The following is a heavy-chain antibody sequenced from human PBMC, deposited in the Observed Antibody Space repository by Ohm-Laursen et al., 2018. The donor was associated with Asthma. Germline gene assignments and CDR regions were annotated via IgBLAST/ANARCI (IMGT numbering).Heavy chain of an antibody. CDR2: IIPIFGTA. D-gene: IGHD3-22*01. Sequence: SVKVSCKASGGTFSSYAISWVRQAPGQGLEWMGGIIPIFGTANYAQKFQGRVTITADESTSTAYMELSSLRSEDTAVYYCARATYYYDSSGLFWFDYWGQGTLVTVSS. CDR3: ARATYYYDSSGLFWFDY. V-gene: IGHV1-69*13. J-gene: IGHJ4*02. CDR1: GGTFSSYA.